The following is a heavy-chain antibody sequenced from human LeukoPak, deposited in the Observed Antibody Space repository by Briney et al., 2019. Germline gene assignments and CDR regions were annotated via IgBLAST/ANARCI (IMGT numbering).Heavy chain of an antibody. CDR3: ARPYDSNRDHSGYGY. J-gene: IGHJ4*02. D-gene: IGHD5-12*01. CDR2: IKEDGSAT. CDR1: GFTFSTYW. V-gene: IGHV3-7*02. Sequence: PGGSLRLSCAASGFTFSTYWMTWVRQAPGKGPEWVANIKEDGSATYYVDSVKGRFTISRDNAKKSLYLQMNSLRAEDTAVYYCARPYDSNRDHSGYGYWGRGTLVTVSS.